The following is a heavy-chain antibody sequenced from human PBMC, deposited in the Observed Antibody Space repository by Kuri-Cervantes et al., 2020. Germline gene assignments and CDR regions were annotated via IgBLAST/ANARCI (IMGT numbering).Heavy chain of an antibody. D-gene: IGHD5-12*01. CDR3: ANSGYDFNYYYMDV. CDR1: GYTFTSYY. V-gene: IGHV1-69*13. J-gene: IGHJ6*03. CDR2: IIPIFGTA. Sequence: SVKVSCKASGYTFTSYYIHWVRQATGQGLEWMGGIIPIFGTANYAQKFQGRVTITADESTSTAYMELSSLRSEDTAVYYCANSGYDFNYYYMDVWGKGTTVTVSS.